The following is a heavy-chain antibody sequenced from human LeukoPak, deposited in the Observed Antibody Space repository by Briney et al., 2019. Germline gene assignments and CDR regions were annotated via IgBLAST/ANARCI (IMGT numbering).Heavy chain of an antibody. V-gene: IGHV4-31*03. CDR2: IYHRGST. CDR3: AREDSVTKAFDY. CDR1: GDSITSGIYF. J-gene: IGHJ4*02. Sequence: SETLSLTCTVSGDSITSGIYFWTWIRQPPGKGLEWIGYIYHRGSTDANPFLKSRATISLDTSNNQFSLSLSSVTAADTAVYFCAREDSVTKAFDYWGQGTLVTVSS. D-gene: IGHD4-17*01.